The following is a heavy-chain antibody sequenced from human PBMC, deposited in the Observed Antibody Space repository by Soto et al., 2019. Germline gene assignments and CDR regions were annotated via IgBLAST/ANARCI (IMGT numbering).Heavy chain of an antibody. CDR3: ASYDFWSGPGLDAFDI. CDR2: IDPSDSYT. J-gene: IGHJ3*02. Sequence: GESLKISCKGSGYGFTSYWMSWVRQMPGKGLEWMGRIDPSDSYTNYSPSFQGHVTISADKSISTAYLQWSSLKASDTAMYYCASYDFWSGPGLDAFDIWGQGTMVTVSS. V-gene: IGHV5-10-1*01. D-gene: IGHD3-3*01. CDR1: GYGFTSYW.